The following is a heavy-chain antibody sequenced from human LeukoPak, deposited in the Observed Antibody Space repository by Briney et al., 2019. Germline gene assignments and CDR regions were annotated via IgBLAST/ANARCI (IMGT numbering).Heavy chain of an antibody. CDR1: GFTVNTNY. J-gene: IGHJ1*01. V-gene: IGHV3-66*01. CDR3: ASCGDDCDPRETAWVDFLH. CDR2: IYSGGSI. D-gene: IGHD2-21*02. Sequence: GGSLRLSCAASGFTVNTNYMSWVRQAPGKGPEWVSVIYSGGSIHYADSVKGRFSISRDSSRNTLSLQMSSLRAEDTAVYFCASCGDDCDPRETAWVDFLHWGQGTLVTVSS.